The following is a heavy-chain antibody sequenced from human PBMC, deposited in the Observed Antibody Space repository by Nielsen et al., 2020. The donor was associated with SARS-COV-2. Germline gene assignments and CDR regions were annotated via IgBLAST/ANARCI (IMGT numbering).Heavy chain of an antibody. CDR1: GFTFDDYA. J-gene: IGHJ4*02. V-gene: IGHV3-9*01. CDR2: ISWNSGSI. D-gene: IGHD3-22*01. CDR3: AKDSFDGYYDSSGLGFDY. Sequence: SLKISCAASGFTFDDYAMHWVRQAPGKGLEWVSGISWNSGSIGYADSVKGRFTISRDNAKNSLYLQMNSLRAEDTALYYCAKDSFDGYYDSSGLGFDYWGQGTLVTVSS.